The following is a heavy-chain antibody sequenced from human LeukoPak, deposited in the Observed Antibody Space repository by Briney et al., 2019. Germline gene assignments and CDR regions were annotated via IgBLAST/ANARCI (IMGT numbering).Heavy chain of an antibody. CDR1: GFTFSSYA. V-gene: IGHV3-23*01. D-gene: IGHD6-19*01. Sequence: GGSLRLSCAASGFTFSSYAMTWVRQAPGRGLEWVSVISGSGGSTYYADSVKGRFTISRDNSKNTLYLQMNSLRAEDTAVYYCAKDLLPGIAVAGFDYWGQGTLVTVSS. CDR3: AKDLLPGIAVAGFDY. CDR2: ISGSGGST. J-gene: IGHJ4*02.